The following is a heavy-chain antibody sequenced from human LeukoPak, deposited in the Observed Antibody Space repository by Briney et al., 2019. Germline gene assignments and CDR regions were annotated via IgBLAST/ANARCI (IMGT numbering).Heavy chain of an antibody. CDR3: ARDPQLLWFGELLPRYYGMDV. CDR2: ISSSSSYI. D-gene: IGHD3-10*01. V-gene: IGHV3-21*01. J-gene: IGHJ6*02. Sequence: GGSLRLSCAASGFTFSSYSMNWVRQAPGKGLEWVSSISSSSSYIYYADSVKGRFTISRDNAKNSLHLQMNSLRAEDTAVYYCARDPQLLWFGELLPRYYGMDVWGQGTTVTVSS. CDR1: GFTFSSYS.